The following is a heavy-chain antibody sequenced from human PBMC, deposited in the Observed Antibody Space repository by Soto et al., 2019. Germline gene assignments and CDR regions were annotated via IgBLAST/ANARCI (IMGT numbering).Heavy chain of an antibody. V-gene: IGHV4-34*01. D-gene: IGHD2-15*01. J-gene: IGHJ4*02. Sequence: QVQLQQWGAGLLKPSETLSLTCAVYGGSFSGYYWSWIRQPPGKGLEWIGEINHSGSTNYNPSLKRRVTISVDTSKNQFSLKLSSVTAADTAVSYCARRRPLVEGGLDYWGQGTLVTVSS. CDR2: INHSGST. CDR3: ARRRPLVEGGLDY. CDR1: GGSFSGYY.